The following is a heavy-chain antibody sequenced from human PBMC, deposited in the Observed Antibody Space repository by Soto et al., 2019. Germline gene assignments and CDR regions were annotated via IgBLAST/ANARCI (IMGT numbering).Heavy chain of an antibody. CDR1: GGSISSYY. CDR2: IYTSGST. Sequence: KASETLSLTCTVSGGSISSYYWSWIRQPAGKGLEWIGRIYTSGSTNYNPSLKSRVTMSVDTSKNQFSLKLSSVTAADTAVYYCARTLRKQHRYDYYYGMDVWGQGTTVTVSS. V-gene: IGHV4-4*07. D-gene: IGHD3-9*01. CDR3: ARTLRKQHRYDYYYGMDV. J-gene: IGHJ6*02.